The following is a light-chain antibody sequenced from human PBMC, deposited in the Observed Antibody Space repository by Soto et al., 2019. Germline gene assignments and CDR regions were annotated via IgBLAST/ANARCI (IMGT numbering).Light chain of an antibody. CDR3: QQYGRSPFT. Sequence: IVLTQSPGTLSLSPGERATLSCRASQSVSSTYLAWYQQKPGQAPRLLIYGASSRATGIPDRFSGSGSGTDFTLTISSLEPEDFAVYYCQQYGRSPFTFGPGTKVDIK. CDR1: QSVSSTY. J-gene: IGKJ3*01. V-gene: IGKV3-20*01. CDR2: GAS.